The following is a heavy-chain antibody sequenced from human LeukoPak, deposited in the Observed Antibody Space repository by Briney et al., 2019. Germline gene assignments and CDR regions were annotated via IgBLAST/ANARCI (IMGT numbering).Heavy chain of an antibody. CDR1: GFTFSSYG. CDR3: AKGRLRYYYDSSGYSSLDY. D-gene: IGHD3-22*01. J-gene: IGHJ4*02. V-gene: IGHV3-30*18. Sequence: GGSLRLSCAASGFTFSSYGMHWVRQAPGKGLEWVAVISYDGSNKYYADSVKGRFTISRDNSKNTLYLQMNSLRAEDTAVYYCAKGRLRYYYDSSGYSSLDYWGQGTLVTVSS. CDR2: ISYDGSNK.